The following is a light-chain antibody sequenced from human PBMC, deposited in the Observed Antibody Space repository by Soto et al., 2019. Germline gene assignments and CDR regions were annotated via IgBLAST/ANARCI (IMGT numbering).Light chain of an antibody. Sequence: AIRMTQSPSSFSASTGDRVTITCRASQGISSYLAWYQQKPGKAPKLLIYAASTLQSGVPSRFSGSGSGTDFTLTISCLQSEDFATYYCQQYYSYPRTFRQGTKVEIK. CDR3: QQYYSYPRT. V-gene: IGKV1-8*01. CDR2: AAS. J-gene: IGKJ1*01. CDR1: QGISSY.